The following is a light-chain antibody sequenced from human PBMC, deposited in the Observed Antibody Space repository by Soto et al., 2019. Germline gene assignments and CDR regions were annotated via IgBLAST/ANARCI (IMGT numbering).Light chain of an antibody. CDR1: SSDVGGYNY. J-gene: IGLJ1*01. V-gene: IGLV2-14*01. CDR2: DVT. Sequence: ALTQPASVSGSPGQSITISCTGTSSDVGGYNYVSWYQQHPVKAPKLMIYDVTNRPSGVSDRFSGSKSGNTASLTISGLQAEDEADYYCSSYTSSSTPYVFGTGNKVTVL. CDR3: SSYTSSSTPYV.